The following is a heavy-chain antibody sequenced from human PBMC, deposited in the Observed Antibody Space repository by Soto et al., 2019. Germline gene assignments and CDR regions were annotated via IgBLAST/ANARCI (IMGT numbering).Heavy chain of an antibody. CDR2: IWYDGSNK. CDR3: ARGGSGRIDAFDI. CDR1: GFTFSSYG. J-gene: IGHJ3*02. D-gene: IGHD6-19*01. V-gene: IGHV3-33*01. Sequence: QVQLVESGGGVVQPGRSLRLSCAASGFTFSSYGMHWVRQAPGKGLEWVAVIWYDGSNKYYADSVKGRFTISRDNXKNTLYLQMNSLRAEDTAVYYCARGGSGRIDAFDIWGQGTMVTVSS.